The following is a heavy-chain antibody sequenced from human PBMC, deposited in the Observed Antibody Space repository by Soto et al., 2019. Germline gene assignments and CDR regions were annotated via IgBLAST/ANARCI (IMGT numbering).Heavy chain of an antibody. CDR2: ISYDGSNK. J-gene: IGHJ5*02. CDR3: ARDQQLVWGVGWFDP. CDR1: GFTFSSYA. Sequence: GGSLRLSCAASGFTFSSYAMHWVRQAPGKGLEWVAVISYDGSNKYYADSVKGRFTISRDNSKNTLYLQMNSLRAEDTAVYYCARDQQLVWGVGWFDPGGQGTLVTVPS. V-gene: IGHV3-30-3*01. D-gene: IGHD6-13*01.